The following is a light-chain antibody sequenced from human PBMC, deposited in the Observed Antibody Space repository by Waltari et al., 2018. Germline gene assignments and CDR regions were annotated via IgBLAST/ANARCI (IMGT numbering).Light chain of an antibody. Sequence: IQMTQSPSSVSASVVDRVTITSRASRGSSSWLAWYQQKPGKAPKLLIYAASSSESGVPARFSGSGSGTDFTLTISSLQSEDFATYYCQQANSFPLTFGGGTKVEIK. CDR3: QQANSFPLT. J-gene: IGKJ4*01. CDR2: AAS. CDR1: RGSSSW. V-gene: IGKV1-12*01.